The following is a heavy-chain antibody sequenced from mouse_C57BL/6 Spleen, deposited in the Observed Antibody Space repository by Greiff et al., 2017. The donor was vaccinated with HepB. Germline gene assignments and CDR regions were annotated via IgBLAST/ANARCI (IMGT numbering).Heavy chain of an antibody. J-gene: IGHJ2*01. D-gene: IGHD1-1*01. CDR3: ARDTTVVVPFDY. V-gene: IGHV1-82*01. CDR1: GYAFSSSW. CDR2: IYPGDGDT. Sequence: VKLQESGPELVKPGASVKISCKASGYAFSSSWMNWVKQRPGKGLEWIGRIYPGDGDTNYNGKFKGKATLTADKSSSTAYMQLSSLTSEDSAVYFCARDTTVVVPFDYWGQGTTLTVSS.